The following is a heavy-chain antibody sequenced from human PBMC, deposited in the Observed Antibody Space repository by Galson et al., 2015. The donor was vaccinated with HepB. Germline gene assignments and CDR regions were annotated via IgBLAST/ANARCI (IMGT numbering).Heavy chain of an antibody. CDR2: INAGNGNT. D-gene: IGHD4-17*01. CDR1: GYTFTSYA. Sequence: SVKVSCKASGYTFTSYAMHWVRQAPGQRREWMGWINAGNGNTKYSQKFQGRVTITRDTSASTAYMELSSLRSEDTAVYYCARDRGYGDWYFDYCGQGTLVTVSS. CDR3: ARDRGYGDWYFDY. J-gene: IGHJ4*02. V-gene: IGHV1-3*01.